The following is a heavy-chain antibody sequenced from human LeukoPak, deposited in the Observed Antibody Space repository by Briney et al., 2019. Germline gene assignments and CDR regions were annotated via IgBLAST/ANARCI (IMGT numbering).Heavy chain of an antibody. Sequence: SETLSPTCAVYGGSFSGYYWSWIRQPPGKGLEWIGEINHSGSTNYNPSLKSRVTISVDTSKNQFSLKLSSVTAADTAVYYCARARGSGSYFYFDYWGQGTLVTVSS. CDR2: INHSGST. CDR1: GGSFSGYY. D-gene: IGHD3-10*01. V-gene: IGHV4-34*01. CDR3: ARARGSGSYFYFDY. J-gene: IGHJ4*02.